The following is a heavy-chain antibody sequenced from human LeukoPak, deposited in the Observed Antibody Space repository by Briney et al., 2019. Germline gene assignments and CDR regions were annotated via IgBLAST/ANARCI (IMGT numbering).Heavy chain of an antibody. CDR1: GYTFTDYY. Sequence: GASVKVSCKASGYTFTDYYMHWVRQAPGQGLEWMGWINTNRGETNYAQQFQGRATLTRDTSINTAYMELNWLRSDDTAVYYCARDQFSGSQLHYWGQGTLVTVSS. V-gene: IGHV1-2*02. CDR3: ARDQFSGSQLHY. CDR2: INTNRGET. D-gene: IGHD1-26*01. J-gene: IGHJ4*02.